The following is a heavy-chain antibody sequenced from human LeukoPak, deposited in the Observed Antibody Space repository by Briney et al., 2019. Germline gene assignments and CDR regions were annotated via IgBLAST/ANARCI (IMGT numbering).Heavy chain of an antibody. CDR2: IIPILGIA. D-gene: IGHD3-22*01. CDR3: ARDSGIVVGGVNY. J-gene: IGHJ4*02. Sequence: APVKVSCKASGGTFSSYAISWVRQAPGQGLEWMGRIIPILGIANYAQKLQGRVTMTTDTSTNTAYMELRSLRSDDTAVYYCARDSGIVVGGVNYWGQGTLVTVSS. V-gene: IGHV1-69*04. CDR1: GGTFSSYA.